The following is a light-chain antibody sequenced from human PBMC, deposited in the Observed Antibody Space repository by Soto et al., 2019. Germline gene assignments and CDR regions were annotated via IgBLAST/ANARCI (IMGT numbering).Light chain of an antibody. CDR2: GAS. CDR1: QSLGHF. Sequence: DIQMTQSPSSLSASVGDTITITCRARQSLGHFLNWYQLKPGKVPKLLIYGASTLNTGVPSRFSGSGSGTDFTLTISSLQPEDSARYCCQQSYSSWATFGGGTKVEIQ. J-gene: IGKJ4*01. V-gene: IGKV1-39*01. CDR3: QQSYSSWAT.